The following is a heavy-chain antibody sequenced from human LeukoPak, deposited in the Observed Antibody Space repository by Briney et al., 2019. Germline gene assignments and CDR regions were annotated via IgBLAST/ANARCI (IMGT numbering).Heavy chain of an antibody. D-gene: IGHD3-10*01. V-gene: IGHV3-20*04. CDR2: INWNGGST. Sequence: GGSLRLSCAASGFTFDDYGMSWVRQAPGKGLEWVSGINWNGGSTVYADSVKGRFTISRDNAKNSLYLQMNSLRAEDTALYYCARGAASYYCGSGSFIDYWGQGTLVTVSS. CDR1: GFTFDDYG. CDR3: ARGAASYYCGSGSFIDY. J-gene: IGHJ4*02.